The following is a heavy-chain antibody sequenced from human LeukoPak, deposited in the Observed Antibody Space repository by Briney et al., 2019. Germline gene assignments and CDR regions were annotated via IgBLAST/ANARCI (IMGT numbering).Heavy chain of an antibody. CDR3: ARGDPGLGGNGL. D-gene: IGHD4-23*01. J-gene: IGHJ4*02. CDR1: GGSISSGSYY. V-gene: IGHV4-61*02. Sequence: SETLSLTCTVSGGSISSGSYYWSWIRQPAGKGLEWIGRIYTSGSTNYNPSLKSRVTISVDTSKNQFSLKLSSVTAADTAVYYCARGDPGLGGNGLWGQGTLVTVSS. CDR2: IYTSGST.